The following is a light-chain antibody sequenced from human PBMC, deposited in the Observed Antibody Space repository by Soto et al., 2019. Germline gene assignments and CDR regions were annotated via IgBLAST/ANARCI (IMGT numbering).Light chain of an antibody. CDR1: QRIDTW. CDR3: QQHETFSPWT. V-gene: IGKV1-5*03. CDR2: KAT. J-gene: IGKJ1*01. Sequence: DIPMTQSPSILSASVGDRVTITCRASQRIDTWLAWYQQKPGTAPKLLIYKATILQSGVPSRFSGSGSGTEFTLAISSLEPDDFATYYCQQHETFSPWTFGQGTKVE.